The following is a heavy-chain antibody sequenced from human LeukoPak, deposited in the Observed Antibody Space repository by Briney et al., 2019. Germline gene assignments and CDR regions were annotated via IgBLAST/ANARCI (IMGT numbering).Heavy chain of an antibody. J-gene: IGHJ3*02. CDR2: IYYSGST. CDR1: GGSISSSSYY. Sequence: RPSETLSLTCTVSGGSISSSSYYWGWIRQPPGKGLEWIGSIYYSGSTNYNPSLKSRVTISVDTSKNQFSLKLSSVTAADTAVYYCAREHGDYGAGAFDIWGQGTMVTVSS. CDR3: AREHGDYGAGAFDI. D-gene: IGHD4-17*01. V-gene: IGHV4-39*07.